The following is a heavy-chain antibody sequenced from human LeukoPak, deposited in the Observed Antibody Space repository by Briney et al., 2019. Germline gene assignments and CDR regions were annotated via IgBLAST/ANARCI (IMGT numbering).Heavy chain of an antibody. V-gene: IGHV1-18*01. CDR1: GYTFTSYG. D-gene: IGHD5-24*01. Sequence: ASVEVSCKAPGYTFTSYGISWVRQAPGQGLEWMGWISAYNGNTNYAQKLQGRVTMTTDTSTSTAYMELRSLRSDDTAVYYCARDPSRDGYNSENWFDPWGQGTLVTVSS. J-gene: IGHJ5*02. CDR3: ARDPSRDGYNSENWFDP. CDR2: ISAYNGNT.